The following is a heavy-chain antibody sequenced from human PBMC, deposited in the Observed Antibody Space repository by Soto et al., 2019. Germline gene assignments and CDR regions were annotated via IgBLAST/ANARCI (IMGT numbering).Heavy chain of an antibody. CDR2: IDPSDSQT. Sequence: GESLKISCNGSGYSFAGYWITWVRQKPGKGLEWMGRIDPSDSQTYYSPSFRGHVTISVTKSITTVFLQWSSLRASDTAMYYCARQIYDSDTGPNFQYYFDSWGQGTLVTVYS. D-gene: IGHD3-22*01. CDR1: GYSFAGYW. CDR3: ARQIYDSDTGPNFQYYFDS. V-gene: IGHV5-10-1*01. J-gene: IGHJ4*02.